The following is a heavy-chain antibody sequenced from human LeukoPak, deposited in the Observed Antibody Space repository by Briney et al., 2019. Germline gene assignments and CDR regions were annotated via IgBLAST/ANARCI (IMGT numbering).Heavy chain of an antibody. V-gene: IGHV3-23*01. CDR2: ISGSGHTI. CDR1: GFTFANSD. D-gene: IGHD7-27*01. Sequence: GGSLRLSCEGSGFTFANSDMNWVRQPPGRGLEWVSVISGSGHTISYADSVKGRFTISRDNFKNTPYLQMNSLRAEDTALYYCTRDFNWGDAGWGQGTLVTVSS. J-gene: IGHJ4*02. CDR3: TRDFNWGDAG.